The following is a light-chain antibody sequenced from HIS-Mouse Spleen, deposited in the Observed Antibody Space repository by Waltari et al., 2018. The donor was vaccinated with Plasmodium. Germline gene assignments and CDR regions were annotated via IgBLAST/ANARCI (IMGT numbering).Light chain of an antibody. CDR3: MIWHSSAWV. J-gene: IGLJ3*02. CDR1: SAINVGTYR. V-gene: IGLV5-45*03. CDR2: YKSDSDK. Sequence: QAVLTQPSSLSASPGASASLTCTLRSAINVGTYRIYWYQQKPGSPPQYLLRYKSDSDKQQGFGVPSRFSGSTDASANAGILLISGLQAEDEADYYCMIWHSSAWVFGGGTKLTVL.